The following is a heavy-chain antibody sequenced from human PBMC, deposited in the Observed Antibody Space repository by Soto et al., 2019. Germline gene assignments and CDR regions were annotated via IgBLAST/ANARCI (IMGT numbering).Heavy chain of an antibody. CDR1: GGSFSGYY. CDR3: ARGPRIIEYYYYYYMDV. CDR2: INHSGRT. V-gene: IGHV4-34*01. D-gene: IGHD3-10*01. Sequence: SETLSLTCAVYGGSFSGYYWSWIRQPPGKGLEWIGEINHSGRTNYNPSLKSRVTISVDTSKNQFSLKLSSVTAADTAVYYCARGPRIIEYYYYYYMDVWGKGTTVTVSS. J-gene: IGHJ6*03.